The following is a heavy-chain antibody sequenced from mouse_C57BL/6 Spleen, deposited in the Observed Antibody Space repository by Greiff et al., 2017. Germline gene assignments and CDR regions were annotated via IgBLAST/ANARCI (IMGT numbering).Heavy chain of an antibody. Sequence: QVQLQQPGAELVKPGASVKLSCKASGYTFTSYWMHWVKQRPGRGLEWRGRIGPNSGGTKYNEKFKSKATLTVDKPSSAAYMQLSRLTSEDSAVYYCARGGWDTPTSSYWYFDVWGTGTTVTVSS. D-gene: IGHD4-1*01. J-gene: IGHJ1*03. CDR2: IGPNSGGT. V-gene: IGHV1-72*01. CDR3: ARGGWDTPTSSYWYFDV. CDR1: GYTFTSYW.